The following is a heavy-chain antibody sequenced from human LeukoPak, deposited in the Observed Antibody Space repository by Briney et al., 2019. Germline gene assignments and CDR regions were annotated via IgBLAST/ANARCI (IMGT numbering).Heavy chain of an antibody. CDR3: AKSRGYYYEKSAPADY. J-gene: IGHJ4*02. Sequence: GGSLRLSCEASGFSFSSYGMHWVRQAPGKGLEWVAVIWYDGSIKYYGDSVKGRFTISRDNSKNTLYLQMNSLSAEDTAVYYCAKSRGYYYEKSAPADYWGQGTLVTVSS. CDR1: GFSFSSYG. V-gene: IGHV3-33*06. D-gene: IGHD3-22*01. CDR2: IWYDGSIK.